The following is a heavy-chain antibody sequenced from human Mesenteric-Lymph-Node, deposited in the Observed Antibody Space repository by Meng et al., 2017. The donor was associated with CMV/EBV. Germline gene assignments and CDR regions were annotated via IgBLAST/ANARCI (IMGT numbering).Heavy chain of an antibody. V-gene: IGHV3-74*01. CDR3: ARGGQDGYHFDY. Sequence: GESLKISCAASGFTFSYYWMYWVRQAPGKGLVWVSRINSDGSITNYADSVKGRFTISRDNAKNSLYLQMNSLRAEDTAVYYCARGGQDGYHFDYWGQGTLVTVSS. CDR1: GFTFSYYW. CDR2: INSDGSIT. D-gene: IGHD5-24*01. J-gene: IGHJ4*02.